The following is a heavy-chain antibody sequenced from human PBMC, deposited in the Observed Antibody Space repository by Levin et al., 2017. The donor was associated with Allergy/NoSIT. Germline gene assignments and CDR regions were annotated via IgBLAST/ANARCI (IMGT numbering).Heavy chain of an antibody. CDR2: IYYSGST. CDR3: ARNSGSYYIGNWFDP. D-gene: IGHD3-10*01. CDR1: GCSISSGGYY. V-gene: IGHV4-31*03. J-gene: IGHJ5*02. Sequence: LRLSCTVSGCSISSGGYYWSWIRQHPGKGLEWIGYIYYSGSTYYNPSLKSRVTISVDTSKNQFSLKLSAVTAADTAVYYCARNSGSYYIGNWFDPWGQGTLVTVSS.